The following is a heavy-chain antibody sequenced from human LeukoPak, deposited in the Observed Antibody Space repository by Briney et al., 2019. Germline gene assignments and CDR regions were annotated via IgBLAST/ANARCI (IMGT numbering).Heavy chain of an antibody. CDR3: TRYNNDHFDY. V-gene: IGHV3-33*01. D-gene: IGHD1-14*01. CDR2: IAYDGSRA. Sequence: GRSLRLSCAGSGFTFGCYGMHWFRQTPGKGLEWVAVIAYDGSRAFYADSVKGRFTISRDNSKNTMSVQMDDLRAEDTAVYYCTRYNNDHFDYWGQGTLVTVSS. CDR1: GFTFGCYG. J-gene: IGHJ4*02.